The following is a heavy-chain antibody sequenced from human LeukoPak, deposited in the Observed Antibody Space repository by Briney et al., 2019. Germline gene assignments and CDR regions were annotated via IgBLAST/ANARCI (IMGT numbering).Heavy chain of an antibody. CDR1: GGSISSYY. V-gene: IGHV4-59*01. Sequence: SETLSLTCTVSGGSISSYYWNWIRQPPGKGLEWIGYIYYSGGTNYNPSLKSRVTISVDTSKNQFSLNLTSVTAADTAVYYCARANSYYYGDLDYWGQGALVTVSS. J-gene: IGHJ4*02. CDR2: IYYSGGT. D-gene: IGHD4-17*01. CDR3: ARANSYYYGDLDY.